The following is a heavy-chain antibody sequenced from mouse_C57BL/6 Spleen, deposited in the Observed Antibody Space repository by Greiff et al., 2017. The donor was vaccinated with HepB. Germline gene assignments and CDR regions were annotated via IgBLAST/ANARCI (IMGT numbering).Heavy chain of an antibody. D-gene: IGHD2-4*01. Sequence: VHLVESGPELVKPGASVKISCKASGYAFSSSWMNWVKQRPGKGLEWIGRIYPGDGDTNYNGKFKGKATLTADKSSSTAYMQLSSLTSEDSAVYFCARFDYDGYAMDYWGQGTSVTVSS. J-gene: IGHJ4*01. CDR3: ARFDYDGYAMDY. V-gene: IGHV1-82*01. CDR2: IYPGDGDT. CDR1: GYAFSSSW.